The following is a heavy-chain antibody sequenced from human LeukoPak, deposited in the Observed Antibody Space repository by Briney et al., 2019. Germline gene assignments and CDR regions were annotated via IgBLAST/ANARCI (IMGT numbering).Heavy chain of an antibody. V-gene: IGHV3-30-3*01. J-gene: IGHJ5*02. CDR2: ISYDGNNK. D-gene: IGHD6-13*01. Sequence: GGSLRLSCAASGFTFRDYTINWVRQAPGKGLEWVAVISYDGNNKYYADSVKGRFTISRDNSKNTLYLQMNSLRAEDTAVYYCAKDTVNSSPVWDWFDPWGQGTLVTVSS. CDR3: AKDTVNSSPVWDWFDP. CDR1: GFTFRDYT.